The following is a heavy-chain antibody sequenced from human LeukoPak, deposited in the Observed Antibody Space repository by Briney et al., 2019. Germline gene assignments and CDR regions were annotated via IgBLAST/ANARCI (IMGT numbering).Heavy chain of an antibody. D-gene: IGHD3-22*01. V-gene: IGHV4-59*01. J-gene: IGHJ4*02. Sequence: SETLSLTCTVSGGSISSYYWSWIRQPPGKGLEWIGYIYYSGSTNYNPSLKSRVTISVDTSKNQFSLKLSSVTAADTDVYYCARVGYDSSGYYYGSLDYWGQGTLVTVSS. CDR2: IYYSGST. CDR1: GGSISSYY. CDR3: ARVGYDSSGYYYGSLDY.